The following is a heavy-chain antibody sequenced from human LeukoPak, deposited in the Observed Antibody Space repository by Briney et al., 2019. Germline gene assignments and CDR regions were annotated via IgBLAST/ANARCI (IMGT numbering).Heavy chain of an antibody. CDR2: ISSSSTI. CDR1: GFTFSSYS. J-gene: IGHJ6*02. CDR3: ARDWGAGTYYYYGMDV. D-gene: IGHD1-1*01. V-gene: IGHV3-48*02. Sequence: GGSLRLSCAASGFTFSSYSMNWVRQAPGKGLEWVPYISSSSTIYYADSVKGRFTISRDNAKNSLYLQMNSLRDEDTAVYYCARDWGAGTYYYYGMDVWGQGTTVTVSS.